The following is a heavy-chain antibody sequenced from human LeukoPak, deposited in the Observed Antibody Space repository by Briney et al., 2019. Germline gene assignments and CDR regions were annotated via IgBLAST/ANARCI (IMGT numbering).Heavy chain of an antibody. D-gene: IGHD3-3*01. Sequence: GGSLRLSCAASGFTFTNYWMSWVRQAPGKGLELVANIKQDRGEKYYVDSVKGRFTISRDNAKNSLYLQMNSLRAEDTAVYYCARLREIPVFGVVTKSTSYFDYWGQGTLVTVSS. CDR2: IKQDRGEK. V-gene: IGHV3-7*01. CDR1: GFTFTNYW. CDR3: ARLREIPVFGVVTKSTSYFDY. J-gene: IGHJ4*02.